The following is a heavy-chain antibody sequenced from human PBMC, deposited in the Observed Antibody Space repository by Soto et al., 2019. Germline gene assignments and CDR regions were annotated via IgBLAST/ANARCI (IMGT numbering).Heavy chain of an antibody. D-gene: IGHD4-17*01. CDR1: GYTFTSYG. J-gene: IGHJ4*02. CDR2: ISGYNGDT. CDR3: ARDWVGDLAY. Sequence: QVPLVQSGGEVKQPGASVKVSCKTSGYTFTSYGISWVRQAPGQGLEWMGWISGYNGDTKYVQKFQGRVTLTTATSTNTAYMEVRSLRSDDTAVYYCARDWVGDLAYWGQGTLVTVSS. V-gene: IGHV1-18*01.